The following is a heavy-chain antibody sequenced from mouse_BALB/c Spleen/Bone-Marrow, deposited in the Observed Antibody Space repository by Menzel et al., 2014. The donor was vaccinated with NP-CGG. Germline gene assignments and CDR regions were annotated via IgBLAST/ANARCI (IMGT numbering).Heavy chain of an antibody. V-gene: IGHV1S41*01. CDR1: GYTFTSYW. Sequence: DLVKPGASVKLSCKASGYTFTSYWINWIKQRPGQGLEWIGRFAPGSGNTYYNEMFKGKATLTVDTSSSTAYIQLSSLSSEDSAVYSCARARSTVITTWYFDVWGAGTTVTVSS. J-gene: IGHJ1*01. D-gene: IGHD2-4*01. CDR3: ARARSTVITTWYFDV. CDR2: FAPGSGNT.